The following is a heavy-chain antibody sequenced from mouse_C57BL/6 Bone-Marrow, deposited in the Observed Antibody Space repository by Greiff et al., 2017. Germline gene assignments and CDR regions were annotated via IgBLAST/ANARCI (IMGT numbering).Heavy chain of an antibody. Sequence: EVQLVESGGGLVKPGGSLKLSCAASGFTFSDYGMHWVRQAPEKGLEWVAYISSGSSTIYYADTVKGRFTISRDNAKNTLFLQMTSLRSEDTAMYYCARDDGYYERFAYWGQGTLVTVSA. CDR2: ISSGSSTI. D-gene: IGHD2-3*01. CDR3: ARDDGYYERFAY. CDR1: GFTFSDYG. J-gene: IGHJ3*01. V-gene: IGHV5-17*01.